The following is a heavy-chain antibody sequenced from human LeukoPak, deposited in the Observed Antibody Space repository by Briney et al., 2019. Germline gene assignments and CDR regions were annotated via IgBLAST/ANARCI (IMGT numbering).Heavy chain of an antibody. Sequence: SETLSLTCTVSGGSISEYYWNWIRQPPGKGLEWMGYVSNSGSTTYSPSFKSRVTISSDTSKNQFSLELTSVTAADMALYYCARERWNQPGGGDDHYYMDVWGKGTTVTVSS. CDR1: GGSISEYY. CDR2: VSNSGST. J-gene: IGHJ6*03. CDR3: ARERWNQPGGGDDHYYMDV. D-gene: IGHD1-14*01. V-gene: IGHV4-59*01.